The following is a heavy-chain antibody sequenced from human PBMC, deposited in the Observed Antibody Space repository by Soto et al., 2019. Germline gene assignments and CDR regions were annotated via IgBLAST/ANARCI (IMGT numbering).Heavy chain of an antibody. V-gene: IGHV4-38-2*02. CDR1: GYSISSGYY. Sequence: TLSLTCAVSGYSISSGYYWGWIRQPPGKGLEWIGSINHSGSTYYNPSLKSRVTISVDTSKNQFSLKLSSVTAADTAVYYCARENYGEQDWGQGTLVTVSS. J-gene: IGHJ4*02. CDR3: ARENYGEQD. CDR2: INHSGST. D-gene: IGHD3-10*01.